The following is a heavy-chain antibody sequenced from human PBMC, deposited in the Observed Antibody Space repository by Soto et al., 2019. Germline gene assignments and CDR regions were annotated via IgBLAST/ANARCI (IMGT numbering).Heavy chain of an antibody. Sequence: DVQLVESGGGSVQPGGSLSLSCAATGFTFSYYWMHWVRQAPGKGLVWVSRIHSDGSSTTDADSVKGRFTISRDNAKNTLYLQMTSLRAEDTAVYYCARGQWGAFDLWGQGTMGTVAS. J-gene: IGHJ3*01. CDR2: IHSDGSST. CDR1: GFTFSYYW. V-gene: IGHV3-74*01. CDR3: ARGQWGAFDL. D-gene: IGHD1-26*01.